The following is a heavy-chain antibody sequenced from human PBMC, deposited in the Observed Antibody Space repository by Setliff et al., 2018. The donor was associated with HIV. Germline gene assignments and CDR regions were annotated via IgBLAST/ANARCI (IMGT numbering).Heavy chain of an antibody. CDR1: GYTSTSYD. J-gene: IGHJ6*03. D-gene: IGHD2-15*01. Sequence: ASVKVSCKASGYTSTSYDINWVRQATGQGLEWMGWMNPDSGNTGSAQNFQGRLTITWNTSISTAYMELGSLGFDDTAVYFCARTRSGGSSVYYYYYMDVWGQGTAVAVSS. CDR3: ARTRSGGSSVYYYYYMDV. CDR2: MNPDSGNT. V-gene: IGHV1-8*01.